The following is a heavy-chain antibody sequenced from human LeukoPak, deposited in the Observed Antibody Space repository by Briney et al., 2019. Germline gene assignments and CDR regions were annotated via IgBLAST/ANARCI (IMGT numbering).Heavy chain of an antibody. J-gene: IGHJ5*02. Sequence: GGSLRLSCVASGFTFSSYWMAWVRQAPGKGLEWVANIKQDESEKNYVDSVKGRFTISRDNSKNTLYLQMNSLRAEDTAVYYCAAPTHGGGPFAPGGKETLVTVSS. CDR3: AAPTHGGGPFAP. V-gene: IGHV3-7*03. D-gene: IGHD3-16*01. CDR2: IKQDESEK. CDR1: GFTFSSYW.